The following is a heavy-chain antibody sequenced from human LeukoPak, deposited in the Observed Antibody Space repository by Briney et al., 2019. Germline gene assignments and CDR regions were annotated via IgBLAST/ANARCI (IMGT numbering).Heavy chain of an antibody. J-gene: IGHJ4*02. D-gene: IGHD1-1*01. CDR3: AKRGGTINY. Sequence: PGGSLRLSCEASGFTFSNHWMSWAHQAPGKGLEWVANIKEDGSETYYVDSVKGRFTISRDNAKNSVFLQMNSLRVEDTAVYYCAKRGGTINYWRQGTLVTVSS. CDR2: IKEDGSET. V-gene: IGHV3-7*01. CDR1: GFTFSNHW.